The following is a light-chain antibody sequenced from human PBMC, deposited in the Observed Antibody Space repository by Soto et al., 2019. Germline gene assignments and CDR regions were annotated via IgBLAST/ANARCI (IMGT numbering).Light chain of an antibody. CDR3: QQYKNWPL. Sequence: MRMTQSPATLSVSPGERVTLSCRTSHSVNSHVAWYQQKPGQAPRLLLYGASTRATGIPVRFSGSGFGTEFTLTISSLQSEDFAVYYCQQYKNWPLFGQGTDWRL. CDR2: GAS. V-gene: IGKV3-15*01. CDR1: HSVNSH. J-gene: IGKJ5*01.